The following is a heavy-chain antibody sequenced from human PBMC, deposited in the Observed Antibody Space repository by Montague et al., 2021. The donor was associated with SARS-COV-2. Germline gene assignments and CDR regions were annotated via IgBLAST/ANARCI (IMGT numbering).Heavy chain of an antibody. D-gene: IGHD3-9*01. V-gene: IGHV4-61*02. J-gene: IGHJ6*03. CDR2: IYTSGST. CDR1: GGSISSGSYY. CDR3: AREGRTTDYDIFTDYYYYYYMDV. Sequence: TLSLTCTVSGGSISSGSYYWSWIRQPAGKGLEWIGRIYTSGSTNYNPSLKSRVTISVDTSKNQFSLKLSSVTAADTAVYYCAREGRTTDYDIFTDYYYYYYMDVWGKGTTVTVSS.